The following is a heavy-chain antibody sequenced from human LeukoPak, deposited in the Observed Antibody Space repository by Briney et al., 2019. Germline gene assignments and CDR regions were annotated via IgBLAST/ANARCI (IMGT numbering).Heavy chain of an antibody. CDR1: GGSISSSSYY. D-gene: IGHD3-10*01. CDR3: ARDHPPSGNYYGSGSIIDY. CDR2: IYYSGST. Sequence: SETLSLTCTVSGGSISSSSYYWGWIRQPPGKGLEWIGSIYYSGSTYYNPSLKSRVTISVDTSKNQFSLKLSSVTAADTAVYYCARDHPPSGNYYGSGSIIDYWGQGTLVTVSS. V-gene: IGHV4-39*07. J-gene: IGHJ4*02.